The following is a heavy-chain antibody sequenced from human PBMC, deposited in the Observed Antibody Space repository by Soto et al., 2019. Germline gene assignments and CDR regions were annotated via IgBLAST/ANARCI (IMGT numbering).Heavy chain of an antibody. D-gene: IGHD5-18*01. V-gene: IGHV3-23*01. CDR1: GFTFNNYA. CDR3: AKEGYPPFFEY. Sequence: GGSLRLSCAASGFTFNNYAMSWVRQAPGKGPEWVSAISGGGDKTYYVDSVKGRFTIPRDNSKNTVSLQMNSLRADDTAVYYCAKEGYPPFFEYWGQGTLVTVSS. J-gene: IGHJ4*02. CDR2: ISGGGDKT.